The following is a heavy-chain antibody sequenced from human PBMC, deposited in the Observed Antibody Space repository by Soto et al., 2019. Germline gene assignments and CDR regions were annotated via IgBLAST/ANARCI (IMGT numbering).Heavy chain of an antibody. Sequence: GGSLRLSCAASGFTFSSYGMHWVRQAPGKGLEWVAVISYDGSNKYYADSVKGRFTISRDNSKNTLYLQMNSLRAEDTAVYYCAKIVGATSDAFEIWGQGTMVTVSS. D-gene: IGHD1-26*01. CDR3: AKIVGATSDAFEI. J-gene: IGHJ3*02. CDR2: ISYDGSNK. CDR1: GFTFSSYG. V-gene: IGHV3-30*18.